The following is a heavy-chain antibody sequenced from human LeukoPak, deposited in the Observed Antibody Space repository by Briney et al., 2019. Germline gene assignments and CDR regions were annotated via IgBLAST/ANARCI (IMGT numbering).Heavy chain of an antibody. Sequence: PGGSLRLSCAASGFTFDAHAMHWVRQAPGKGLEWVSGISWNGGGMGYAVSVKGRFTISRDNAKNSLYLQMNSLRDEDTALYYCAKDITGGRSSPYFDSWGQGTLVTVSS. CDR2: ISWNGGGM. V-gene: IGHV3-9*01. J-gene: IGHJ4*02. D-gene: IGHD6-6*01. CDR3: AKDITGGRSSPYFDS. CDR1: GFTFDAHA.